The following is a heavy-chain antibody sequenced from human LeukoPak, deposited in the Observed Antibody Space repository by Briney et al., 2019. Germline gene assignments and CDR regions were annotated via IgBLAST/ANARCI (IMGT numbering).Heavy chain of an antibody. Sequence: PGGSLRLSCAASGFTFSSYGMHWVRQAPGKGLEWVAFIRYDGSNKYYADSVKGRFTISRDNSKNTLYLQMNSLRAEDTAVYYCAKSGATEYQLLFPDWGQGTLVTVSS. J-gene: IGHJ4*02. D-gene: IGHD2-2*01. CDR3: AKSGATEYQLLFPD. V-gene: IGHV3-30*02. CDR2: IRYDGSNK. CDR1: GFTFSSYG.